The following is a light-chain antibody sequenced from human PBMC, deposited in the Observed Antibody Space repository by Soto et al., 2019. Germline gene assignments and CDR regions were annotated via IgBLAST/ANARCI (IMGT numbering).Light chain of an antibody. V-gene: IGKV3-11*01. CDR3: QQRSNWPRAT. Sequence: EIXLTQSPATLSLSPGERATLSCRASQSVSSYLAWYQQKPGQAPRLLIYDASNRATGIPARFSGSGSGTDFTLTISSLEPEDFAVYYCQQRSNWPRATFGQGTKLEIK. J-gene: IGKJ2*01. CDR2: DAS. CDR1: QSVSSY.